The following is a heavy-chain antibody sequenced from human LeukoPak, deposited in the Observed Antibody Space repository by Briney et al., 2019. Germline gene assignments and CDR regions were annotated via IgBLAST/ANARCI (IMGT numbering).Heavy chain of an antibody. D-gene: IGHD3-3*01. V-gene: IGHV3-23*01. CDR3: AKPSYDFGSRYYFDY. CDR1: GFTFSSYA. Sequence: GGSLRLSCAASGFTFSSYAMSWVRQVPGKGLEWVSGISGSGGSTYYADSVKGRFTFSRDNSKNTLYLQMNSLRAEDTAVYYCAKPSYDFGSRYYFDYWGQGTLVTVSS. J-gene: IGHJ4*02. CDR2: ISGSGGST.